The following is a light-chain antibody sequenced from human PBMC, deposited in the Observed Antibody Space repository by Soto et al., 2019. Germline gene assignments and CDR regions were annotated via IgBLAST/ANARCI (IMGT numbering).Light chain of an antibody. CDR2: WAS. CDR3: QQYSNAPQT. J-gene: IGKJ1*01. V-gene: IGKV4-1*01. Sequence: DIVMTQSPDSLAVSLGERATINCKSSQSVLYSPNNKNYLTWYQQKPGQPPKLLVYWASTRESGLPDRFSGSGSETDFTLTINSLQAEDVAVYYCQQYSNAPQTFGQGTKVEIK. CDR1: QSVLYSPNNKNY.